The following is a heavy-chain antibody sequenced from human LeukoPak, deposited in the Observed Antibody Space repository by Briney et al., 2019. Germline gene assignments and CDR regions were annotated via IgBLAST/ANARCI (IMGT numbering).Heavy chain of an antibody. CDR3: AKGEGAAGTFVVY. CDR2: VWYDGNNK. Sequence: GGSLRLSCAASGFTFSSYGMHWVRQAPGKGLEWVAVVWYDGNNKYYADSVKGRFTISRDNSKNTLYLQMNSLRAEDTAVYYCAKGEGAAGTFVVYWGQGTLVTVSS. D-gene: IGHD6-13*01. V-gene: IGHV3-30*02. CDR1: GFTFSSYG. J-gene: IGHJ4*02.